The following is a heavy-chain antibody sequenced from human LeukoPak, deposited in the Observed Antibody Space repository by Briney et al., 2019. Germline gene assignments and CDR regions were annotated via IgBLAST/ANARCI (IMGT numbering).Heavy chain of an antibody. CDR2: MNPNSGNT. D-gene: IGHD3-22*01. CDR1: GYTFTSYD. J-gene: IGHJ6*02. Sequence: ASVKVSCKASGYTFTSYDINWVRQATGQGLEWMGWMNPNSGNTGYAQKFQGRVTMTRNTSISTAYMELSSLRSEDTAVYYCARVEYYYDSSGYYGMDVWGQGTTVSVSS. V-gene: IGHV1-8*01. CDR3: ARVEYYYDSSGYYGMDV.